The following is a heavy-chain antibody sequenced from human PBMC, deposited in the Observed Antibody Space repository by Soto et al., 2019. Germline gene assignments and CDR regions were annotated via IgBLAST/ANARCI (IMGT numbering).Heavy chain of an antibody. Sequence: QVQLQQWGAGLLKPSETLSLTCAVYGGSFSGYYWSWIRQPPGKGLEWIGEINHRGSTNYNPSLKSRVTISVDTSKNQFALKLSSVTAADTAVYYCAREKVPPNWFDPWGQGTLVTVSS. J-gene: IGHJ5*02. CDR3: AREKVPPNWFDP. V-gene: IGHV4-34*01. CDR1: GGSFSGYY. CDR2: INHRGST.